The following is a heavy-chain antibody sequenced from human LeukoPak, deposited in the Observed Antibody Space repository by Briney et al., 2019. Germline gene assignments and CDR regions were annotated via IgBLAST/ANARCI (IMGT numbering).Heavy chain of an antibody. CDR2: IIPIFGTA. CDR1: GGTFSSYA. D-gene: IGHD4-23*01. Sequence: GSSVKVSCKASGGTFSSYAISWVRQAPGQGLEWMGGIIPIFGTANYAQKFQGRVTITADESTSTAYMELSSLRSEDTAVYYCSRAESHTVVWTGWYFDLCGRGTLVTVSS. V-gene: IGHV1-69*01. CDR3: SRAESHTVVWTGWYFDL. J-gene: IGHJ2*01.